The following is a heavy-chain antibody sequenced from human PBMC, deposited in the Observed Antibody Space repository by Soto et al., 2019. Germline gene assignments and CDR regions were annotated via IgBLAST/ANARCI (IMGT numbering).Heavy chain of an antibody. CDR1: GGTFSNYA. CDR3: ARGWETVGTTTPFAY. CDR2: IIPLFGTP. Sequence: SVKVSCKASGGTFSNYAINWARQAPGQGLEWMGGIIPLFGTPNYAQKFQGRVTFTAHKSTSTAYMELRSLRSGDTAVYYCARGWETVGTTTPFAYWGQGTLDTVSS. D-gene: IGHD1-26*01. V-gene: IGHV1-69*06. J-gene: IGHJ4*02.